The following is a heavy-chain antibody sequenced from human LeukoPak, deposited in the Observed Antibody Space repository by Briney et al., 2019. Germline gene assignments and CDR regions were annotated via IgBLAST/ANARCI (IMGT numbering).Heavy chain of an antibody. CDR1: GGTFSSYA. Sequence: GSSVKVSCKASGGTFSSYAISWVRQAPGQGLEWMGGIIPIFGTANYAQKFQGRVTITADESTSTAYMELSSLRSEGTAVYYCARDSIVVVITDYYYYGMDVWGQGTTVTVSS. CDR3: ARDSIVVVITDYYYYGMDV. CDR2: IIPIFGTA. D-gene: IGHD3-22*01. J-gene: IGHJ6*02. V-gene: IGHV1-69*01.